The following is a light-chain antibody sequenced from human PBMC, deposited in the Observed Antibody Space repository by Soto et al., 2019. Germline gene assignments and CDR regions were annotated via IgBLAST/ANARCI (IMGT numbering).Light chain of an antibody. CDR2: WNS. CDR1: SSNIGSNY. CDR3: AAWDDSLSGVV. V-gene: IGLV1-47*01. Sequence: QSVLTQPPSASGTPGQRVTISCSGSSSNIGSNYVYWYQQLPGTVPQLLIYWNSERPSGVPDRFSGSKSGTSASLAISGLRSEDEADYYCAAWDDSLSGVVFGGGTQLTVL. J-gene: IGLJ2*01.